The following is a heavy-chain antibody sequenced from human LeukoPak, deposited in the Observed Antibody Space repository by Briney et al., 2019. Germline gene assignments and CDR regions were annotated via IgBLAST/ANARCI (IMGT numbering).Heavy chain of an antibody. CDR2: IIPIFGTA. Sequence: SVKVSCKASGGTFSSYAISWVRQAPGQGLEWMGGIIPIFGTANYAQKFQGRVTITADESTSTAYMELSSLRSEDTAVYYCARSITIFEVVISPFQYWGQGTLVTVSS. D-gene: IGHD3-3*01. CDR1: GGTFSSYA. CDR3: ARSITIFEVVISPFQY. V-gene: IGHV1-69*13. J-gene: IGHJ4*02.